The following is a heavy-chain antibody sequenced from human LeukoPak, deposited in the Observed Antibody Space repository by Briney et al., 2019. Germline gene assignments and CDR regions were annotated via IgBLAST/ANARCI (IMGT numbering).Heavy chain of an antibody. J-gene: IGHJ5*02. D-gene: IGHD2-15*01. CDR1: GFTVTSSA. V-gene: IGHV1-58*02. CDR2: VVGGSGSR. CDR3: AAVACSGGRCPPPPFDP. Sequence: ASVKVSCKASGFTVTSSAMQWGRQARGQRLEWVGLVVGGSGSRNYAQTFQERVAITRYMSTMTAYIELSSLRSEDTAVYYCAAVACSGGRCPPPPFDPWGKGHLVSVPS.